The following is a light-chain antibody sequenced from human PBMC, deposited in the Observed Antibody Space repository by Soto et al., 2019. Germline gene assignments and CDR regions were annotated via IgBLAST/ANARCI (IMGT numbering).Light chain of an antibody. CDR1: QSVSSN. V-gene: IGKV3-15*01. CDR2: RAS. Sequence: EIVMTQSPVTLSVSPGERATLSCRASQSVSSNLAWYQQKPGQAPRLLIYRASTRATGIPARFSGSGSGTEFTLTISSLQSEDFALYYCQQYNSWPPLTFGGGTKVEIK. J-gene: IGKJ4*01. CDR3: QQYNSWPPLT.